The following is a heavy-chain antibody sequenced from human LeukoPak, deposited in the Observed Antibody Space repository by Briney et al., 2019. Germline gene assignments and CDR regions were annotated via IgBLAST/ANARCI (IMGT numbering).Heavy chain of an antibody. D-gene: IGHD3-10*01. Sequence: SETLSLTCAVYGGSFSGYYWSWIRQPPGKGLEWIGEINHSGCTNYNPSLKSRVTISVDTSKNQFSLKLSSVTAADTAVYYCARGLPDYGSGSYFFYWGQGTLVTVSS. CDR2: INHSGCT. CDR1: GGSFSGYY. CDR3: ARGLPDYGSGSYFFY. J-gene: IGHJ4*02. V-gene: IGHV4-34*01.